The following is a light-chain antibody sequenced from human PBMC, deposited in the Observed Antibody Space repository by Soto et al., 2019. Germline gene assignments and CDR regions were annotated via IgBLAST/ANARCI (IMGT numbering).Light chain of an antibody. CDR2: GAS. V-gene: IGKV3-15*01. CDR1: ESISTK. Sequence: EIVMTQSPATLSVSPGERVTLSCRASESISTKLAWYQQKPGQAPSLLMYGASTRATGIPARFSGSGSGTEFTLTISSVQSEDFAVYYCQQYNTWSSITFGQGTRLEIK. CDR3: QQYNTWSSIT. J-gene: IGKJ5*01.